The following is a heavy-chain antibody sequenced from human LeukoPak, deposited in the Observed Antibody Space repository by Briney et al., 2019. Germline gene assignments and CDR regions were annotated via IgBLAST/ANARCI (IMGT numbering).Heavy chain of an antibody. CDR1: GGSISSYY. J-gene: IGHJ5*02. CDR2: IYYSGST. V-gene: IGHV4-59*12. Sequence: PSETLSLTCTVSGGSISSYYWSWIRQPPGKGLEWIGCIYYSGSTDYNPSLKSRVTISVDTSMNQFSLKLSSVTAADTAVYYCARGLFYYYDSSGYLGDWFDPWGQGTLVTVSS. CDR3: ARGLFYYYDSSGYLGDWFDP. D-gene: IGHD3-22*01.